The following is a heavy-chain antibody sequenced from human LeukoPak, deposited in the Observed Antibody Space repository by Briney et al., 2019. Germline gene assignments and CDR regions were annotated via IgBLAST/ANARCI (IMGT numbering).Heavy chain of an antibody. CDR2: ISSSGSTI. D-gene: IGHD6-19*01. J-gene: IGHJ4*02. CDR1: GFTAYTNY. V-gene: IGHV3-48*03. Sequence: GGSLTLSCAASGFTAYTNYMSWVRQAPGKGLEWVSYISSSGSTIYYADSVKGRFTISRDNAKNSLYLQMNSLRAEDTAVYYCARVSSGWYNAYWGQGTLVTVSS. CDR3: ARVSSGWYNAY.